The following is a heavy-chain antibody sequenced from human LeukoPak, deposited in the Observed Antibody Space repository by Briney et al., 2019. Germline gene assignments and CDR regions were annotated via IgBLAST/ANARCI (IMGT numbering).Heavy chain of an antibody. CDR3: ARQYYDSTGYYYFDN. D-gene: IGHD3-22*01. Sequence: PSETLSLTCTVSGDAITGSSYYWGWIRQPPGKGLEWIGSMYYSGSTFSNPSLRSRVNMSADTSKNQFSLKLSPVTAADTAVYYCARQYYDSTGYYYFDNWGQGTQVTVSS. J-gene: IGHJ4*02. CDR2: MYYSGST. CDR1: GDAITGSSYY. V-gene: IGHV4-39*01.